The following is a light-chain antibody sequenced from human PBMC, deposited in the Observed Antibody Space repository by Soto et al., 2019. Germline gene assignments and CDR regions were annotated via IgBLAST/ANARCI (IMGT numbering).Light chain of an antibody. CDR2: DVA. V-gene: IGLV2-11*01. J-gene: IGLJ2*01. CDR1: SSDVGGYHY. Sequence: QSALTQPRSVSGSPGQSVTISCTGTSSDVGGYHYVSWYQHHPGKAPKHMIYDVARRPSGVPDRFSGSKSGNTASLTISGLQAEDEADYYCSSYGGSYTVVFGGGTQLTVL. CDR3: SSYGGSYTVV.